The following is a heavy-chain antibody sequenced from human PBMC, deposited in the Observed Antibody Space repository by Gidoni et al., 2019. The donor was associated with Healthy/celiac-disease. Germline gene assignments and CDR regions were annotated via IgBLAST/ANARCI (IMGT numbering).Heavy chain of an antibody. Sequence: QVQLVQSGAEVKKPGSSVKVSCKASGGTFSSYAIRWGRQAPGQGLEWMGGIIPIFGTANYAQKFQGIVTITADESTSTAYMELSSLRSEDTAVYYCASVALPNWGVSYDAFDIWGQGTMVTVSS. CDR3: ASVALPNWGVSYDAFDI. CDR2: IIPIFGTA. CDR1: GGTFSSYA. V-gene: IGHV1-69*12. D-gene: IGHD7-27*01. J-gene: IGHJ3*02.